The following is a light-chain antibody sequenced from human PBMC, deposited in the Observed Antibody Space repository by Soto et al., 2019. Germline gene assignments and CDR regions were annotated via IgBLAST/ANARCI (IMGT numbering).Light chain of an antibody. CDR1: QSVSSSY. Sequence: EIVLTQSPGTLSLSPGERATLSCRASQSVSSSYLAWYQQKPGQAPRLLIYRASSRATGIPDRFSGSGSGTDFTLTISRREPEDFAVYYCHQYCGSPPYTFGQGTKLEIK. CDR2: RAS. J-gene: IGKJ2*01. V-gene: IGKV3-20*01. CDR3: HQYCGSPPYT.